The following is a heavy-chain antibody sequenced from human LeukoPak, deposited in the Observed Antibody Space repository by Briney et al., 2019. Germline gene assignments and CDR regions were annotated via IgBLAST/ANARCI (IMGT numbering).Heavy chain of an antibody. CDR1: GGSISSGSYY. Sequence: PSETLSLTCTVSGGSISSGSYYWSWIRQPAGTGLEWIGRIYTSGSTNYNPSLKSRVTISVDTSKNQFSLKLSSVTTADTAVYYCAREWDSSGYLWYYYMDVWGKGTTVTISS. CDR2: IYTSGST. CDR3: AREWDSSGYLWYYYMDV. V-gene: IGHV4-61*02. J-gene: IGHJ6*03. D-gene: IGHD3-22*01.